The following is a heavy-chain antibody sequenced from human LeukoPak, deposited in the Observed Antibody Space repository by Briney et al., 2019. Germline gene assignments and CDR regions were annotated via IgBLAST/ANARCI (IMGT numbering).Heavy chain of an antibody. CDR1: GGSISGGDYY. CDR3: ARPYYYDSRIDP. Sequence: SETLSLTCTVSGGSISGGDYYWRWIRQPPGKSLEWIAYMYYSGSTYYNPSLKSRVTMSADTSKNQLSLKLSSVTAADTAVYYCARPYYYDSRIDPWGQGILVTVSS. V-gene: IGHV4-30-4*01. D-gene: IGHD3-22*01. CDR2: MYYSGST. J-gene: IGHJ5*02.